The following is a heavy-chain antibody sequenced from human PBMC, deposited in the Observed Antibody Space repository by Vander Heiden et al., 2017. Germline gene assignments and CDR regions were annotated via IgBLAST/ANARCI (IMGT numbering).Heavy chain of an antibody. Sequence: EVQLVESGGGLVQPGRSLRLSCAASGFTFYGSGMHWVRQAPGKGLEWVSGITWNSGSIAYADSVKGRFTISRDNAKNSLYLQMNSLRVEDTAVYYCAKDMRGNSYYGMDVWGQGTTVTVSS. CDR3: AKDMRGNSYYGMDV. CDR1: GFTFYGSG. CDR2: ITWNSGSI. V-gene: IGHV3-9*01. J-gene: IGHJ6*02. D-gene: IGHD1-1*01.